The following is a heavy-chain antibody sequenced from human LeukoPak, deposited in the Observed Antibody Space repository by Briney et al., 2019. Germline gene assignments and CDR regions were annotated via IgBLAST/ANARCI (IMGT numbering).Heavy chain of an antibody. V-gene: IGHV1-46*01. CDR1: GYTFTSYY. D-gene: IGHD5-18*01. Sequence: ASVKVSCTASGYTFTSYYMHWVRQAPGQGLEWMGIINPSGGSTSYAQKFQGRVTMTRDTSTSTVYMELSGLRSEDTAVYYCARVKLDTAIDYYGMDVWGQGTTVTVSS. J-gene: IGHJ6*02. CDR2: INPSGGST. CDR3: ARVKLDTAIDYYGMDV.